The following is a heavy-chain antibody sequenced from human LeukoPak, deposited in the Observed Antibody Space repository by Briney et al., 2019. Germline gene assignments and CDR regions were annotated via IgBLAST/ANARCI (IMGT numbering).Heavy chain of an antibody. CDR3: ARAGLRLGELSLYRNWGNRYFDY. J-gene: IGHJ4*02. CDR2: IYYSGST. CDR1: GGSISSYY. Sequence: SETLSLTCTVSGGSISSYYWSWIRQPPGKGLEWIGYIYYSGSTNYNPSLKSRVTISVDTSKNQFSLKLSSVTAADTAVYYCARAGLRLGELSLYRNWGNRYFDYWGQGTLVTVSS. D-gene: IGHD3-16*02. V-gene: IGHV4-59*01.